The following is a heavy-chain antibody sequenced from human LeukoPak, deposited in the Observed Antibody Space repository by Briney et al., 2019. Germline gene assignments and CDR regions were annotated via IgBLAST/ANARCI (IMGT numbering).Heavy chain of an antibody. CDR3: ARQNDFRLDY. V-gene: IGHV5-51*01. CDR1: GYTFSSYW. D-gene: IGHD3-3*01. Sequence: GESLKISCKGSGYTFSSYWIGWVRQMPGKGLEWMGIIYPGDSGTRYSPSLQGQVTISVDTSIGTAYLQWSSLKASDTAIYYCARQNDFRLDYWGQGTLVTVSS. J-gene: IGHJ4*02. CDR2: IYPGDSGT.